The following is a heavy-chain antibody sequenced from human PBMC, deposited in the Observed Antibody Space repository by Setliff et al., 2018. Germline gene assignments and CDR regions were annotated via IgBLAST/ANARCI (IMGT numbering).Heavy chain of an antibody. Sequence: ASVKVSCKASGYTFTNYGIAWVRQAPGQGLEWMGWISVHSGNTFYAPKFQGRVTMTTDTSTDTAYLDLRSLRSDDTAVYYCSRLVRYCTTTTCQTLSGGEHWGRGTPVTVSS. CDR1: GYTFTNYG. CDR3: SRLVRYCTTTTCQTLSGGEH. J-gene: IGHJ1*01. D-gene: IGHD2-8*01. V-gene: IGHV1-18*01. CDR2: ISVHSGNT.